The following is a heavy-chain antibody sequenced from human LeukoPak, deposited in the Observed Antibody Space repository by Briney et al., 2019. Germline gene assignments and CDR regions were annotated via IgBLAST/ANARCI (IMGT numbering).Heavy chain of an antibody. V-gene: IGHV1-2*04. CDR2: INPNSGGT. CDR3: ARPSIAVGGAFDI. D-gene: IGHD6-19*01. Sequence: ASVKVSCKASGYTFTGYYMHWVRQGPGQGLEWMGWINPNSGGTNYAQKFQGWVTMTRDTSISTAYMELSRLRSDDTAVYYCARPSIAVGGAFDIWGQGTMVTVSS. J-gene: IGHJ3*02. CDR1: GYTFTGYY.